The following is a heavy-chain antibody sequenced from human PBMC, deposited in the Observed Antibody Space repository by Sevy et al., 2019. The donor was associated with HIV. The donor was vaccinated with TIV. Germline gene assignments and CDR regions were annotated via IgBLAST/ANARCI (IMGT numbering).Heavy chain of an antibody. CDR1: GFIFSDYA. J-gene: IGHJ2*01. Sequence: GGSLRLSCAASGFIFSDYAMSWVRQAPGKGLEWVSSISGGDDSTYYADSVKGRFTVSRDNSKNTLYLQMNTLRAEDTALYYCAKFGDYYGGGGYYWYFDFWGRGTLVTVSS. V-gene: IGHV3-23*01. D-gene: IGHD3-22*01. CDR3: AKFGDYYGGGGYYWYFDF. CDR2: ISGGDDST.